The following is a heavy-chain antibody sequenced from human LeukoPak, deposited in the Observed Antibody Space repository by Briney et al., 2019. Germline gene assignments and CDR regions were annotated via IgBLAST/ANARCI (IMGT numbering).Heavy chain of an antibody. Sequence: GGSLRLSCAASGFIFSDYGMHWVRQAPGKGLEWVAVIWNNGNNRYADSVRGRFTISRDDSKNTLYLQMDSLRAEDTAVYYCARDSVRVPTDFDCWGQGTLVTVSS. CDR1: GFIFSDYG. J-gene: IGHJ4*02. CDR3: ARDSVRVPTDFDC. V-gene: IGHV3-33*01. CDR2: IWNNGNNR. D-gene: IGHD4-17*01.